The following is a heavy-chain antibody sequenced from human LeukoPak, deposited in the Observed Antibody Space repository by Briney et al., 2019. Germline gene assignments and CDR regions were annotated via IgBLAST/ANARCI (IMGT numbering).Heavy chain of an antibody. V-gene: IGHV1-18*01. J-gene: IGHJ4*02. CDR3: SRDLAVATMGGVIDY. D-gene: IGHD5-12*01. CDR2: ISAYNGNT. Sequence: ASVKVSCKASGYTFTSYGISWVRQAPGQGLEWMGWISAYNGNTSYAQKLQGRVTMTTDTSTSTAYMELRSLRSDDTAVYYCSRDLAVATMGGVIDYWGQGTLVTVSS. CDR1: GYTFTSYG.